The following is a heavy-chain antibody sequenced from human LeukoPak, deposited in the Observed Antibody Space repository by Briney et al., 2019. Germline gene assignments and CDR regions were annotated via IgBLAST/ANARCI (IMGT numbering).Heavy chain of an antibody. D-gene: IGHD6-13*01. Sequence: GGSLRLSCAASGLTFSTYWMHWVRQAPGTGLAWVSRINGDGSLSYADSVKVRFTISRDNTKNMLYLQMNSLRAEDTAVYYCAGGASSTVHYWGQGTLVTVSS. CDR2: INGDGSL. CDR3: AGGASSTVHY. CDR1: GLTFSTYW. V-gene: IGHV3-74*01. J-gene: IGHJ4*02.